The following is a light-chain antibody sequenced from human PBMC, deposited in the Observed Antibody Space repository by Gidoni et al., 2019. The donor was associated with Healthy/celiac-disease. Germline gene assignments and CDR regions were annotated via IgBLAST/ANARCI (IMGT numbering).Light chain of an antibody. V-gene: IGKV1-39*01. Sequence: DIQMTQSPSSLSASVGDRVTITGRASQSISSYLNWYQQKPGKAPKLLIYAASSLQSGVPSRFSGSGSGTDFTLTISSLQPEDFATYYCQQSYSTPYTVXQGTKLEIK. CDR1: QSISSY. CDR3: QQSYSTPYT. J-gene: IGKJ2*01. CDR2: AAS.